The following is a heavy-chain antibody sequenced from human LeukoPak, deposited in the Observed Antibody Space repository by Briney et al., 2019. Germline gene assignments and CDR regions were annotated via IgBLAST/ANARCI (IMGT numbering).Heavy chain of an antibody. D-gene: IGHD2-15*01. CDR3: ARDDYCSGGSCPLPFDY. V-gene: IGHV1-18*01. CDR1: GYTFTSYD. Sequence: ASVKVSCKASGYTFTSYDISWVRQAPGQGLEWMGWISAYNGNTNYAQKLQGRVTMTTDTSTSTAYMELRSLRSDDTAVYYCARDDYCSGGSCPLPFDYWGQGTLVTVSS. J-gene: IGHJ4*02. CDR2: ISAYNGNT.